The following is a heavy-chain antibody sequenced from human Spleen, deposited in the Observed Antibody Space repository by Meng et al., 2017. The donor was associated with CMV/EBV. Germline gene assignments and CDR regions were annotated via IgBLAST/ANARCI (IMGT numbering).Heavy chain of an antibody. CDR3: ARGGLPPDIVVIPAENWLDP. CDR1: SYYY. J-gene: IGHJ5*02. Sequence: SYYYWGWIRQPPGKGLEWIGSIYNSEDTYSNPSLKSRVTISIDTSKNQFSLHLNSVTAADTAVYYCARGGLPPDIVVIPAENWLDPWGQGTLVTVSS. V-gene: IGHV4-39*07. CDR2: IYNSEDT. D-gene: IGHD2-15*01.